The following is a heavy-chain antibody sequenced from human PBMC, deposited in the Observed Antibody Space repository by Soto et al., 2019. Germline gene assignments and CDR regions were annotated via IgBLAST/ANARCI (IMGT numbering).Heavy chain of an antibody. J-gene: IGHJ4*02. Sequence: SETLSLTCTVSGASMSDYFWTWIRLPAGKRLEWIGRKSISGSTDYNPSLKGRASMSVDTSKNQFSLRLISVAAADTALYYCARSLGSAAGWSFDVWGQGILVTVSS. CDR3: ARSLGSAAGWSFDV. CDR1: GASMSDYF. V-gene: IGHV4-4*07. D-gene: IGHD3-16*01. CDR2: KSISGST.